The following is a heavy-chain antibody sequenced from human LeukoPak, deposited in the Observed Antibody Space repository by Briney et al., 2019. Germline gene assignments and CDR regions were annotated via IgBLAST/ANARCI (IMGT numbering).Heavy chain of an antibody. CDR3: AREPLDY. CDR2: ISSGSSTI. Sequence: GGSLRLSCAASGFTFSLYNMNWVRQAPGKGLEWVSYISSGSSTIYYADSVKGRFTISRDNARNSLYLQMNSLRAEDTAVYYCAREPLDYWGQGTLVTVSS. V-gene: IGHV3-48*04. CDR1: GFTFSLYN. D-gene: IGHD3-16*02. J-gene: IGHJ4*02.